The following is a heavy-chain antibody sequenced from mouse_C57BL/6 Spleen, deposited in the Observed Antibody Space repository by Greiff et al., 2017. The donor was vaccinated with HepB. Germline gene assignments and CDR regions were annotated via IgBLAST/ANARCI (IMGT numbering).Heavy chain of an antibody. V-gene: IGHV1-69*01. J-gene: IGHJ4*01. CDR1: GYTFTSYW. CDR3: AIIYYYGSNYAMDY. CDR2: IDPSDSYT. D-gene: IGHD1-1*01. Sequence: VQLQQPGAELVMPGASVKLSCKASGYTFTSYWMHWVKQRPGQGLEWIGEIDPSDSYTNYNQKFKGKSTLTVDKSSSTAYMQLSSLTSEDSAVYYSAIIYYYGSNYAMDYWGQGTSVTVSS.